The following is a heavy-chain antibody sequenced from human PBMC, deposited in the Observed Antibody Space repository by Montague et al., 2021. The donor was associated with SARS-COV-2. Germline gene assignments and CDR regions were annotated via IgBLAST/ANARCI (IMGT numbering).Heavy chain of an antibody. CDR2: FYSVGST. CDR1: GASVGSSD. J-gene: IGHJ3*02. V-gene: IGHV4-59*02. D-gene: IGHD1-14*01. Sequence: SETLSLTCTVSGASVGSSDWGWIRQSPGKGLEWIGYFYSVGSTDYNPSLKSRATISRDTSKNQFSLKVRSVTAADTAVYYCARETMTAEAFDIWGQGTMVTVAS. CDR3: ARETMTAEAFDI.